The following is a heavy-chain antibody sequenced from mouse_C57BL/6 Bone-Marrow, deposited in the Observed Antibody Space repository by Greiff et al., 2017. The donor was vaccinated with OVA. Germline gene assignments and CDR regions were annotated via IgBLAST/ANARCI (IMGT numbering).Heavy chain of an antibody. Sequence: QVQLQQPGAELVMPGASVKLSCKASGYTFTSYWMHWVEQRPGQGLEWIGEIDPSDSYTNYNQKFKGKSTLTVDKSSSTAYMQLSSLTSEDSAVYYCAHYYGSSYGFAYWGQGTLVTVSA. J-gene: IGHJ3*01. D-gene: IGHD1-1*01. CDR2: IDPSDSYT. CDR3: AHYYGSSYGFAY. CDR1: GYTFTSYW. V-gene: IGHV1-69*01.